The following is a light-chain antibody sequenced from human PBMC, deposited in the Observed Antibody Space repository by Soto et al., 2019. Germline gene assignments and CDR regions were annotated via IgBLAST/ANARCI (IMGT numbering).Light chain of an antibody. Sequence: EIVLTQSPGTLSLSPGERATLSCRASQSVSSSYLAWYQQKPGQAPRLLIYGASSRATGIPDRFSGSGSGTDFTLTISRLESEDFAVYYWQQYGTSPRGIIFGPGTKVHI. V-gene: IGKV3-20*01. CDR2: GAS. CDR1: QSVSSSY. CDR3: QQYGTSPRGII. J-gene: IGKJ3*01.